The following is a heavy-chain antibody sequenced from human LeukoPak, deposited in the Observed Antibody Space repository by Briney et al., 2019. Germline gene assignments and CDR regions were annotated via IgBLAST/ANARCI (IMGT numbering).Heavy chain of an antibody. Sequence: GASVKVSCKASGGTFSSYAISWVRQAPGQGLEWMGGIIPIFGTANYAQKFQGRVTITADESTSTAYMELSSLRSEDTAVYYCATPGYSYGYPVKYYFDYWGQGTLVTVSS. CDR3: ATPGYSYGYPVKYYFDY. V-gene: IGHV1-69*13. J-gene: IGHJ4*02. CDR2: IIPIFGTA. CDR1: GGTFSSYA. D-gene: IGHD5-18*01.